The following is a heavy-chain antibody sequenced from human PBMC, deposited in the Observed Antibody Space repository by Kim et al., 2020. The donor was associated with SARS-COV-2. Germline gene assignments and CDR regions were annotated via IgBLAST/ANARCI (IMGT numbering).Heavy chain of an antibody. D-gene: IGHD6-19*01. CDR3: SREGGGMMGWAWFDP. V-gene: IGHV3-21*01. Sequence: GGSLRLSCAASGFTFSSYTMNWVRQAPGKGLEWVSSISSSSSYIYYADSVKGRFTITRDNANNSLYLQMNSLRAEDTAVYYCSREGGGMMGWAWFDPRG. CDR1: GFTFSSYT. J-gene: IGHJ5*02. CDR2: ISSSSSYI.